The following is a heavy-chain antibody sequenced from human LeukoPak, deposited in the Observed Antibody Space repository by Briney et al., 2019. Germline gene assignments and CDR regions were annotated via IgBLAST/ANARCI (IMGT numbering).Heavy chain of an antibody. CDR1: GGSISSYY. V-gene: IGHV4-4*07. J-gene: IGHJ2*01. CDR2: IYTSGST. Sequence: PSETLSLTCTVSGGSISSYYWSWIRQPAGKGLEWIGRIYTSGSTNYNPSLKSRVTMSVDTSKNQFSLKLSSVTAADTAVYYCARDGVRHCSSTSCYTAPAHHWYFDLWGRGTLVTVSS. D-gene: IGHD2-2*02. CDR3: ARDGVRHCSSTSCYTAPAHHWYFDL.